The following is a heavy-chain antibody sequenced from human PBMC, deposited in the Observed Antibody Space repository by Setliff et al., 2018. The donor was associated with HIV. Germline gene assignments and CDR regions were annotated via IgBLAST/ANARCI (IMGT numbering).Heavy chain of an antibody. CDR2: ISNSRTTT. J-gene: IGHJ4*02. D-gene: IGHD3-10*01. CDR3: ATDLHGAFDY. CDR1: GFTFSDYY. V-gene: IGHV3-11*04. Sequence: GSLRLSCAASGFTFSDYYMTWLRQAPGKGLEWISYISNSRTTTSYADSVKGRFTISRDNAKNSMYLQMNSLRAEDAAVYYCATDLHGAFDYWGQGSLVTVSS.